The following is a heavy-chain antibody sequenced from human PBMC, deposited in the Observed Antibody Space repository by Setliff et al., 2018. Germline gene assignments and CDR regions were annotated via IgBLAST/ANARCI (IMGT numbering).Heavy chain of an antibody. CDR2: VFSGDSDT. D-gene: IGHD6-25*01. CDR1: GYRFTTYW. V-gene: IGHV5-51*01. J-gene: IGHJ3*02. Sequence: SLRISCKGSGYRFTTYWIGWVRQMPGKGLEWMGIVFSGDSDTRYSPSFQGQVTMSADKSXXXAYLQWSSLKASDTAMYYCARLGAPASHDAFDIWGQGTMVTVSS. CDR3: ARLGAPASHDAFDI.